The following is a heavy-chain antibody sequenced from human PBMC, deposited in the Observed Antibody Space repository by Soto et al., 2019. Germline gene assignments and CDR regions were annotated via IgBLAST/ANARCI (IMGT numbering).Heavy chain of an antibody. CDR1: GFTFSYYY. V-gene: IGHV3-11*01. CDR2: ISSSGSTI. J-gene: IGHJ6*02. CDR3: ARDGXQIVATIRLHYYYGMDV. D-gene: IGHD5-12*01. Sequence: PGGSLRLSCAASGFTFSYYYMSWIRQAPGKGPEWVSYISSSGSTIYYADSVKGRFTISRDNAKNSLYLQMNSLRAEDTAVYYCARDGXQIVATIRLHYYYGMDVWGQGTTVTVSS.